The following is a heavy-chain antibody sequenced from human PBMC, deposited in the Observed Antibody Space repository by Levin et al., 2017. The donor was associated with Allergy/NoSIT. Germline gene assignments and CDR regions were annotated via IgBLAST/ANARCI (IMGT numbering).Heavy chain of an antibody. CDR2: IYYSGST. D-gene: IGHD5-12*01. V-gene: IGHV4-59*01. CDR3: ARDGGYSGYDREYYFDY. J-gene: IGHJ4*02. CDR1: GGSISSYY. Sequence: SETLSLTCTVSGGSISSYYWSWIRQPPGKGLEWIGYIYYSGSTNYNPSLKSRVTISVDTSKNQFSLKLSSVTAADTAVYYCARDGGYSGYDREYYFDYWGQGTLVTVSS.